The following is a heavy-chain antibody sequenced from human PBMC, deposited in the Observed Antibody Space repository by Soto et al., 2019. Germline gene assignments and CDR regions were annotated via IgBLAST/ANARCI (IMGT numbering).Heavy chain of an antibody. J-gene: IGHJ6*02. D-gene: IGHD3-3*01. CDR2: INAGNGNT. V-gene: IGHV1-3*01. CDR3: ARSPGYYDFWSGYPTPRYGMDV. Sequence: GASVKVSCKASGYTFTSYAMHWVRQAPGQRLEWMGWINAGNGNTKYSQKFQGRVTITRDTSASTAYMELSSLRSEDTAVYYCARSPGYYDFWSGYPTPRYGMDVWGQGTTVTVSS. CDR1: GYTFTSYA.